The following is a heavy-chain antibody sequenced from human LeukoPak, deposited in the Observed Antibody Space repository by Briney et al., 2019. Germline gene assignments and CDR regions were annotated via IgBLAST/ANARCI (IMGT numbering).Heavy chain of an antibody. CDR2: ISYSGST. CDR1: GGSISRYY. CDR3: ARSKIYNAYNWFDP. V-gene: IGHV4-59*12. D-gene: IGHD5-24*01. Sequence: SETLSLTCTVSGGSISRYYWSWIRQPPGKGLEWIGYISYSGSTNYNPSLKSRVTISVDTSKNQFSLKVTSVTAADTAVYFCARSKIYNAYNWFDPWGQGSLVTVSS. J-gene: IGHJ5*02.